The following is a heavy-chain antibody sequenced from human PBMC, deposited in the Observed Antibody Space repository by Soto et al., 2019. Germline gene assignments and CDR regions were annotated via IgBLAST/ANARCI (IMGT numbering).Heavy chain of an antibody. V-gene: IGHV4-30-4*01. CDR3: ARVIADYYFDY. CDR1: GGSISSGDYY. J-gene: IGHJ4*02. Sequence: QVQLQESGPGLVKPSQTLSLTCTVSGGSISSGDYYWSWIRQPPGKGLEWIGYIYYIGSTYYTPSLKSRVTTSVDTSKNQFSLKLSSVTAADTAVYSCARVIADYYFDYWGQGTLVTVSS. D-gene: IGHD6-13*01. CDR2: IYYIGST.